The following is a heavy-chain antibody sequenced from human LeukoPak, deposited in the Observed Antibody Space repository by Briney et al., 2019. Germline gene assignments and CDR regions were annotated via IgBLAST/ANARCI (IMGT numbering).Heavy chain of an antibody. V-gene: IGHV4-61*02. D-gene: IGHD3-22*01. J-gene: IGHJ3*02. Sequence: PSQTLSLTCTVSGGSISSGSYYWSWIGQPAGKGLEWIGRIYTSGSTNYNPSLKSRVTISVDTSKNQFSLKLSSVTAADTAVYYCARVRRVVVITLTSGAFDIWGQGTMVTVSS. CDR1: GGSISSGSYY. CDR3: ARVRRVVVITLTSGAFDI. CDR2: IYTSGST.